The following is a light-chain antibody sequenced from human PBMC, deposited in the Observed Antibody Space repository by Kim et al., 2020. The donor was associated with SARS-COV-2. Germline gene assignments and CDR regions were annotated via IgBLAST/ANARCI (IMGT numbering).Light chain of an antibody. V-gene: IGKV4-1*01. CDR2: WAS. CDR1: QSVLSKSNNKNS. J-gene: IGKJ3*01. Sequence: DVVMTQSPDSLAVSLGERATINCKSSQSVLSKSNNKNSLAWYQQKPGQPPKLLIYWASTRESGVPDRFSGSGSGTDFTLTISSLQAEDVAVYYCQNRFTFGPGTKVDIK. CDR3: QNRFT.